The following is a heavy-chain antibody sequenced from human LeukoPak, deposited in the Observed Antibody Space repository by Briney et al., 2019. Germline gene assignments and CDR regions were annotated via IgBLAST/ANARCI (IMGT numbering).Heavy chain of an antibody. D-gene: IGHD3-10*02. CDR3: AKELDTMFFDY. V-gene: IGHV3-43*01. Sequence: GGSLRPSCATSGFTFDRYTIHWVRHAPGKGLEWVSLAGWAGGTTYYSDSVRGRFTISRDSGKNSVYLQMNSLTTDDTAFYFCAKELDTMFFDYWGQGALVTVSS. CDR2: AGWAGGTT. J-gene: IGHJ4*02. CDR1: GFTFDRYT.